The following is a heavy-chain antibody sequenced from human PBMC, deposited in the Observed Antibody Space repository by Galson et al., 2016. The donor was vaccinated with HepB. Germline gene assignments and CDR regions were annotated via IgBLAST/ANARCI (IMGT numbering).Heavy chain of an antibody. CDR2: INQHGGEK. V-gene: IGHV3-7*03. D-gene: IGHD2-15*01. J-gene: IGHJ4*02. CDR1: GFTFSSSW. Sequence: SLRLSCAASGFTFSSSWMNWIRQAPGKGLEWVANINQHGGEKYYVDSVKGRFTISRDNTDNLMYLQMNSLRADDTAVYYCATPVVGPYTRMFDYWGQGTLVTVSS. CDR3: ATPVVGPYTRMFDY.